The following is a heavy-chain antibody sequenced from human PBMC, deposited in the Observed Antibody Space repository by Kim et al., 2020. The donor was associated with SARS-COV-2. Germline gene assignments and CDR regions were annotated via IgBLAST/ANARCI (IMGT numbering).Heavy chain of an antibody. J-gene: IGHJ4*02. V-gene: IGHV4-31*02. Sequence: YYHPPLKSRVTISVDTSKNQFSLKLRSVTAEDTAVYYCAREGGGGNFDCWGQGTLVTVSS. D-gene: IGHD2-15*01. CDR3: AREGGGGNFDC.